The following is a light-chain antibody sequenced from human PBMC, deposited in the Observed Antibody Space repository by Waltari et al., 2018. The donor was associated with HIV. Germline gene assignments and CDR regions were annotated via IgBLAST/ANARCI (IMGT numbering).Light chain of an antibody. CDR3: QHSYGTPWWT. V-gene: IGKV1-39*01. CDR1: ESISTF. Sequence: DIQVTQSPSSLSAFVGDRVTITCRASESISTFLNWYQKKPGKAPKLLIYGASTLQGGVPTRFSGRGSGTDFTLTISSLQPEDFATYYCQHSYGTPWWTFGQGTK. CDR2: GAS. J-gene: IGKJ1*01.